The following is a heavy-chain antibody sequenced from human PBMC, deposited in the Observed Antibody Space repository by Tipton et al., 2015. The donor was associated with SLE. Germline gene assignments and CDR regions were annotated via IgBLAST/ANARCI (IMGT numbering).Heavy chain of an antibody. Sequence: GLVKPSETLSLTCTVSGASISSYYWSWIRQPPGKGLEWIGYIYYSGSTIHNPSLKSRVTMSVDTSKNQFSLKLSSVTAADTAVYYCAREPRGGYHDYWGQGTLVIVSS. CDR2: IYYSGST. V-gene: IGHV4-59*12. CDR3: AREPRGGYHDY. CDR1: GASISSYY. D-gene: IGHD3-22*01. J-gene: IGHJ4*02.